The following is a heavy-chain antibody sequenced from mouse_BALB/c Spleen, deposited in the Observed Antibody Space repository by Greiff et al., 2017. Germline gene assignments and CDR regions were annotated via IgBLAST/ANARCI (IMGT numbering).Heavy chain of an antibody. CDR1: GYSFTGYN. CDR3: ARMGGYAMDY. Sequence: QLQESGPELGKPGASVKISCKASGYSFTGYNMYWVKQSHRKSLEWIGYIDPYNGGTSYNQKSKGKATLTVDKSSSTAYMHLNSLTSEDSAIYYCARMGGYAMDYWGQGTSVTVSS. CDR2: IDPYNGGT. J-gene: IGHJ4*01. V-gene: IGHV1S135*01.